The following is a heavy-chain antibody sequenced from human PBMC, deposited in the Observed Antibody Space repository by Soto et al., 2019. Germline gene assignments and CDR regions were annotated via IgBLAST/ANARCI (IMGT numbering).Heavy chain of an antibody. CDR1: GGSFSDYS. Sequence: SETLSLTCAVYGGSFSDYSWTWIRQPPGKGLEWIGEINDSGSTNYTPSLERRVTISRDTSKNRFSLKLSSVTAADTAVYYCARGSHKLHSYDSSGFYHYVDYWGQGSLVTVPS. V-gene: IGHV4-34*01. CDR3: ARGSHKLHSYDSSGFYHYVDY. D-gene: IGHD3-22*01. CDR2: INDSGST. J-gene: IGHJ4*02.